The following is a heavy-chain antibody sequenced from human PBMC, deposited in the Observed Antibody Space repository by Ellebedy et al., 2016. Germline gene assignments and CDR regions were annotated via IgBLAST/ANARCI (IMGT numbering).Heavy chain of an antibody. CDR2: INHSGST. V-gene: IGHV4-38-2*02. D-gene: IGHD4-17*01. Sequence: SETLSLTXTVSGYSISSGYYWGWIRQPPGKGLEWIGEINHSGSTNYNPSLKSRVTISVDTSKNQFSLKLSSVTAADTAVYYCAMTYGDYSVPVGLWGQGTLVTVSS. J-gene: IGHJ4*02. CDR1: GYSISSGYY. CDR3: AMTYGDYSVPVGL.